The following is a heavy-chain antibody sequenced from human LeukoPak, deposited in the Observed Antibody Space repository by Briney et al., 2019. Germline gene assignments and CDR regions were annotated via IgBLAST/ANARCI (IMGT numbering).Heavy chain of an antibody. CDR3: ARGGWSLDY. CDR2: IYYTGTT. V-gene: IGHV4-59*01. Sequence: PSETLSLTCTVSGGSISSYYWSWIRQPPGKGLEWVGYIYYTGTTYYNPSLKSRVTISVDTSKNQFSLKLNSATAADTAVYYCARGGWSLDYWGQGTLVTVSS. D-gene: IGHD6-19*01. J-gene: IGHJ4*02. CDR1: GGSISSYY.